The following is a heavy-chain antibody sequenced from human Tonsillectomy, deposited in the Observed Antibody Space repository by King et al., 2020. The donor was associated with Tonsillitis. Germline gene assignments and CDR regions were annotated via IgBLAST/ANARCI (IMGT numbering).Heavy chain of an antibody. V-gene: IGHV4-30-2*01. CDR3: ARGNRYYENFYAFDI. D-gene: IGHD3-22*01. CDR1: GVSISSSGYS. J-gene: IGHJ3*02. CDR2: IYRSESP. Sequence: QLQESGPGLVKPSQTLSLTCAVSGVSISSSGYSWSWIRQPPGKGLEWIGYIYRSESPNYNPSFKSRVTISPDRSKNQFSLKLCSVAAADTAMYYCARGNRYYENFYAFDIWGQGTVLTVSS.